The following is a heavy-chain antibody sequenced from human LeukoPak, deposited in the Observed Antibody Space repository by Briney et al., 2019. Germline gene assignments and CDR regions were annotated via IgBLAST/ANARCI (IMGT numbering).Heavy chain of an antibody. Sequence: GESLKISCKGSGYSFTSYWVGWVRQMPGKGLEWMGIIYPGDSDTTYSPSFQGQVTISADKSISTAYLQWSSLKASDTAMFYCARLIGYCSSTSCYGAFDIWGQGTMVTVSS. J-gene: IGHJ3*02. CDR1: GYSFTSYW. V-gene: IGHV5-51*01. CDR2: IYPGDSDT. CDR3: ARLIGYCSSTSCYGAFDI. D-gene: IGHD2-2*01.